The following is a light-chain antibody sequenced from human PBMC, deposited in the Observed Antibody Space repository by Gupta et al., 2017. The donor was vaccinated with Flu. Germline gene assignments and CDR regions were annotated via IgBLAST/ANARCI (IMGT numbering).Light chain of an antibody. J-gene: IGLJ3*02. Sequence: QSFLPPPPSASRTPWHRVTISCPGSSSNIGSNYVYWYQQLPGTAPKLLIYRNNQRPSGVPDRFSGSKSGTSASLAISGLRSEDEADYYCAAWDDSLSGPVFGGGTKLTVL. CDR3: AAWDDSLSGPV. CDR2: RNN. V-gene: IGLV1-47*01. CDR1: SSNIGSNY.